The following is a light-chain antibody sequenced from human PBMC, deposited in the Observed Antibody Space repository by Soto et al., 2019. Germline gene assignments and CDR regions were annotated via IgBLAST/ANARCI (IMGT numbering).Light chain of an antibody. Sequence: DIVMTQSPLSLPVTPGEPASISCRSSQSLLHHNGYNYLDWYLQKPGQSPQLLIYLGSTRASGGPDRFRGSGSVTDFILKISRVEAEDVGIYYCMQALQTPLTFGGGTKVEI. J-gene: IGKJ4*01. CDR3: MQALQTPLT. CDR1: QSLLHHNGYNY. CDR2: LGS. V-gene: IGKV2-28*01.